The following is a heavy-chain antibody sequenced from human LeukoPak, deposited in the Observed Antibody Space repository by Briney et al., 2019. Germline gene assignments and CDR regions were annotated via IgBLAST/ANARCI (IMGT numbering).Heavy chain of an antibody. CDR3: AKRGYCSGGSCYSPYYFDY. J-gene: IGHJ4*02. CDR2: ISGSGGST. CDR1: GFTFSSYA. D-gene: IGHD2-15*01. V-gene: IGHV3-23*01. Sequence: GGSLRLSCAASGFTFSSYAMSWVRQAPGKGLEWVSAISGSGGSTYYADSVKGRFTISRDNSKNTLYLQMNSLRAEDTAVYYCAKRGYCSGGSCYSPYYFDYWGQGTLVTVSS.